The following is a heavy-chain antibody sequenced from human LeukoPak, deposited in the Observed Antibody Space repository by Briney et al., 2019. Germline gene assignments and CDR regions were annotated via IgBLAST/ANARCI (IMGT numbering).Heavy chain of an antibody. CDR3: ARKQTGTIYDV. Sequence: SETLSLTCIVPGGSISSSSYYWAWIRQSPGKGLEWIGTFSSGGSAYYNPSLTSQVSISKDTSDNQFSLRLYSVTSADTAFYYCARKQTGTIYDVWGQGAQVTVSS. D-gene: IGHD1-7*01. CDR1: GGSISSSSYY. CDR2: FSSGGSA. J-gene: IGHJ4*02. V-gene: IGHV4-39*07.